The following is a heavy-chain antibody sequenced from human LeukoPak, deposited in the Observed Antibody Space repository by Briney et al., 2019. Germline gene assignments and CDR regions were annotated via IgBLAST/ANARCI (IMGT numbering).Heavy chain of an antibody. CDR1: GGSFSGYY. Sequence: SQTLSLTCAVYGGSFSGYYWSWIRQPPGKGLEWIGEINHSGSTNYNPSLKSRVTISVDTSKNQFSLKLSSVTAADTAVYYCARGLTWTQAFAYWGQGTLVTVSS. CDR2: INHSGST. V-gene: IGHV4-34*01. J-gene: IGHJ4*02. D-gene: IGHD5-18*01. CDR3: ARGLTWTQAFAY.